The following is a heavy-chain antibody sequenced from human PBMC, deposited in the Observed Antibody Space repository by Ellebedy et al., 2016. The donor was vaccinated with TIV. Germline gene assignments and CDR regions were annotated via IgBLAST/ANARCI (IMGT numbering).Heavy chain of an antibody. Sequence: ASVKVSCKASGGTFSSYAISWVRQAPGQGLEWMGGIIPIFGTASYAQKFQGRVTITADESTSTAYMELSSLRSEDTAVYYCARETGYDSSGYHLLPFDPWGQGTLVTVSS. J-gene: IGHJ5*02. D-gene: IGHD3-22*01. CDR1: GGTFSSYA. CDR2: IIPIFGTA. CDR3: ARETGYDSSGYHLLPFDP. V-gene: IGHV1-69*13.